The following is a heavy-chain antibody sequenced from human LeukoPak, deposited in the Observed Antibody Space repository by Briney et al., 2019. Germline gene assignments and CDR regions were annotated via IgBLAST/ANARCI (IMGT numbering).Heavy chain of an antibody. D-gene: IGHD2/OR15-2a*01. J-gene: IGHJ4*02. CDR3: AQTNSPGGLRYFDY. CDR2: IKEDGSEK. V-gene: IGHV3-7*03. CDR1: GFTFSRYW. Sequence: PGGSLRLSCAASGFTFSRYWMSWVRQAPGKGLEWVADIKEDGSEKYYVDSVKGRFTISRDNAKNSLFLQMISLRADDTAVYYCAQTNSPGGLRYFDYWGQGTLVTVPS.